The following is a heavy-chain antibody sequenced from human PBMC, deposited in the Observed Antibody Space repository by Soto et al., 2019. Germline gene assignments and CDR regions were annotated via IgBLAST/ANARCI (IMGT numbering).Heavy chain of an antibody. CDR2: IIPIFGTA. D-gene: IGHD3-22*01. CDR3: ARGVVGDYYDSSGYYSTRAGSFDY. Sequence: QVQLVQSGAEVKKPGSSVKVSCKASGGTFSSYAISWVRQAPGQGLEWMGGIIPIFGTANYAQKFQGRVTITADKSTLTAYMELSSLRSEDTAVYYCARGVVGDYYDSSGYYSTRAGSFDYWGQGTLVTVSS. CDR1: GGTFSSYA. V-gene: IGHV1-69*06. J-gene: IGHJ4*02.